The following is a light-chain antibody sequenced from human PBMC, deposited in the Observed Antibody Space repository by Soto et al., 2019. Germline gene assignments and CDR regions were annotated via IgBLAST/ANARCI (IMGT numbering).Light chain of an antibody. Sequence: DIQMTQSPSSLSASVGDRVTITCQASQDIFNYLSWYQQKPGKAPKLLIYDASNLQTGVPSRFSGSGSGTDFTFTISSLQPEDIATYYCQQYDNLVTFGPGTKVEIK. J-gene: IGKJ3*01. CDR1: QDIFNY. V-gene: IGKV1-33*01. CDR3: QQYDNLVT. CDR2: DAS.